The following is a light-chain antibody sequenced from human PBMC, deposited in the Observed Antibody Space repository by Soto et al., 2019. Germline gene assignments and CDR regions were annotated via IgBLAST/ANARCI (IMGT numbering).Light chain of an antibody. CDR1: QGISSY. Sequence: QLTQSPSSLSASVGDRVTITCRASQGISSYLAWYQQKPGKAPKLLIYAASTLQSGVPSRFSGSGSGTDFTLTISSLQPEDFATYYCQQLNSYPWTFGQGTKVEIK. V-gene: IGKV1-9*01. CDR3: QQLNSYPWT. J-gene: IGKJ1*01. CDR2: AAS.